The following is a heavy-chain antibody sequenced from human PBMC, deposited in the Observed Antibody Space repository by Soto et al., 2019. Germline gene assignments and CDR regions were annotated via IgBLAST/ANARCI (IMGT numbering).Heavy chain of an antibody. D-gene: IGHD4-17*01. CDR2: IYTSGST. CDR1: GGSISSYY. J-gene: IGHJ4*02. CDR3: ARVRDYTTPYYFDY. Sequence: PSETLSLTCTVSGGSISSYYWSWIRQPAGKGLEWIGRIYTSGSTNYNPSLKSRVTMSLDTSMNQFSLKLSSVTAADTAVYYCARVRDYTTPYYFDYWGQGTLVTVSS. V-gene: IGHV4-4*07.